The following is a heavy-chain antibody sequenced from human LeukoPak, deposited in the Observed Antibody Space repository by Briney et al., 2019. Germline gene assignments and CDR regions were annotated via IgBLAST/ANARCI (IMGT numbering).Heavy chain of an antibody. CDR3: AREGYDILTGYSQGDY. CDR2: IYYSGST. J-gene: IGHJ4*02. D-gene: IGHD3-9*01. CDR1: GGSISSYY. Sequence: SETLSLTCTVSGGSISSYYWSWIRQPPGKGLEWIGYIYYSGSTNYNPSLKSRVTISVDTSKNQFSLKLSSVTAADTAVYYCAREGYDILTGYSQGDYWGQGTLVTVSS. V-gene: IGHV4-59*01.